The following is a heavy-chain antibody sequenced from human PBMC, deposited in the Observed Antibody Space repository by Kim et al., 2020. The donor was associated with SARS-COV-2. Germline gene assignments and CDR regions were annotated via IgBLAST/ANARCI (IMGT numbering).Heavy chain of an antibody. J-gene: IGHJ6*02. CDR2: ISSSRSYT. Sequence: GGSLRLSCAASGFTFSDYYMSWIRQAPGKGLEWVSYISSSRSYTNYADSVKGRFTISRDNAKNSLYLQMNSLRAEDTAVYYCARDLLGGWILAYYGMEVWGQGTTVTVSS. D-gene: IGHD3-16*01. CDR1: GFTFSDYY. V-gene: IGHV3-11*05. CDR3: ARDLLGGWILAYYGMEV.